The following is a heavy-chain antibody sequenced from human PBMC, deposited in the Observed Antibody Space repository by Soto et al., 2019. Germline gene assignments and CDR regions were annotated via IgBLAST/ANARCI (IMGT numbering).Heavy chain of an antibody. CDR1: SGSISSSNW. V-gene: IGHV4-4*02. D-gene: IGHD3-10*01. Sequence: PSETLSLTCAVSSGSISSSNWWSWVRQPPGKGLEWIGEIYHSGSTNYNPSLKSRVTISVDKSKNQFSLKLSSVTAADTAVYYCARSITMVRGVTTNWFDPWGQGTLVPVSS. CDR2: IYHSGST. CDR3: ARSITMVRGVTTNWFDP. J-gene: IGHJ5*02.